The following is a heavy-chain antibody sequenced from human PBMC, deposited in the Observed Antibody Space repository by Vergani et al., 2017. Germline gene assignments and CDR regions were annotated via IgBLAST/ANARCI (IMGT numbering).Heavy chain of an antibody. CDR2: ISYDGSNK. V-gene: IGHV3-30*04. CDR1: GFTFSSYA. D-gene: IGHD2-2*01. J-gene: IGHJ5*02. Sequence: QVQLVETGGGVVQPGRSLRLSCAASGFTFSSYAMHWVRQAPGKGLEWVAVISYDGSNKYYADSVKGRFTISRDNSKNTLYLQMNSLRAEDTAVYYCAKDVVPAARTHNWFDPWGQGTLVTVSS. CDR3: AKDVVPAARTHNWFDP.